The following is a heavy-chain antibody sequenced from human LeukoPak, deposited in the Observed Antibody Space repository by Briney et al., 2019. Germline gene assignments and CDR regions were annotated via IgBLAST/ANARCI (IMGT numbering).Heavy chain of an antibody. V-gene: IGHV3-23*01. CDR2: IRTSNAGT. J-gene: IGHJ4*02. Sequence: GGPLRLSCAASGFTSSSSTMSWVRQAPGKGLEWVSTIRTSNAGTYYADSVKGRFTISRDNPRNTLYLHMTSLRAEDTAIYYCAKHLHLWASFDSWGQGTLVTVSS. CDR3: AKHLHLWASFDS. CDR1: GFTSSSST. D-gene: IGHD5-18*01.